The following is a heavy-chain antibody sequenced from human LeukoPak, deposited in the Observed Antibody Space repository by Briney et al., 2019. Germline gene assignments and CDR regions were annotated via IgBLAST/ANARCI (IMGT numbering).Heavy chain of an antibody. V-gene: IGHV3-30*03. J-gene: IGHJ6*03. CDR1: GFTFSSYG. Sequence: GGSLRLSCAASGFTFSSYGMHWVRQAPGKGLEWVAIISYDGSKKYYADSVKGRFTISRDNSKNTLYLQMNSLRTEDTAVYYCARVLRYCSGGNCYFGGLGYMDVWGKGTTVTISS. CDR3: ARVLRYCSGGNCYFGGLGYMDV. D-gene: IGHD2-15*01. CDR2: ISYDGSKK.